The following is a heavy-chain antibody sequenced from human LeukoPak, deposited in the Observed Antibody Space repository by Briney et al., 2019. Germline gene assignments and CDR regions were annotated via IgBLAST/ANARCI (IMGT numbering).Heavy chain of an antibody. J-gene: IGHJ4*02. CDR3: ARQGDYGDYFDY. Sequence: GESLKISCKGSGYNFPTYWIGWVRQMPGKGLEWMGITYPGDSRTRYSPSFQGQVNISADKSITTAYLQWNNLQASDTAMYYCARQGDYGDYFDYWGQGTLVTVSS. CDR1: GYNFPTYW. V-gene: IGHV5-51*01. CDR2: TYPGDSRT. D-gene: IGHD4-17*01.